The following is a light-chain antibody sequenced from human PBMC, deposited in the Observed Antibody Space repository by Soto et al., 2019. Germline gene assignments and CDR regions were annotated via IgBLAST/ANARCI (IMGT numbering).Light chain of an antibody. Sequence: QSALTQPASVSGSPGQSITISCTGTSSDVGGYDYVSWYQQHPGKAPKLMIYDVSNRPSGVSNRFSGSKSGNTASLTISGLQAEDEADYYCGSYTSSNLNWVFGGGTQLTVL. J-gene: IGLJ3*02. CDR1: SSDVGGYDY. V-gene: IGLV2-14*01. CDR3: GSYTSSNLNWV. CDR2: DVS.